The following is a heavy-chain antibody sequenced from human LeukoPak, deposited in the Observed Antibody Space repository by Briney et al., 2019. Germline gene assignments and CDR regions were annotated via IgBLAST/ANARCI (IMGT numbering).Heavy chain of an antibody. CDR3: AKEDCSGGSCYSRALGAFDI. CDR2: ISYDGSNK. Sequence: GGSLRLSCAASGFTSSSYGMHWVRQAPGKGLEWVAVISYDGSNKYYADSVKGRFTISRDNSKNTLYLQMNSLRAEDTAVYYCAKEDCSGGSCYSRALGAFDIWGQGTMVTVSS. J-gene: IGHJ3*02. D-gene: IGHD2-15*01. CDR1: GFTSSSYG. V-gene: IGHV3-30*18.